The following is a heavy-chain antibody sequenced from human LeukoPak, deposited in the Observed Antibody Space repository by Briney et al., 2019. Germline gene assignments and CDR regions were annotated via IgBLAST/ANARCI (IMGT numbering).Heavy chain of an antibody. CDR3: ASGRWLQSRGLGLY. D-gene: IGHD5-24*01. CDR2: INPSGGST. Sequence: GASVKVSCKASGYTCTSYYMHWVRQAPGQGLEWMGIINPSGGSTSYAQKFQGRVTMTRDTSISTAYMELSRLRSDDTAVYYCASGRWLQSRGLGLYWGQGTLVTVSS. CDR1: GYTCTSYY. V-gene: IGHV1-46*01. J-gene: IGHJ4*02.